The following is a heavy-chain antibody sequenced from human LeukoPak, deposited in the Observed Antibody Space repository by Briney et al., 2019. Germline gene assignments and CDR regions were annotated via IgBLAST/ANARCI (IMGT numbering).Heavy chain of an antibody. CDR3: ARQIIIAVALNWFDP. J-gene: IGHJ5*02. CDR2: IYYSGST. V-gene: IGHV4-39*01. CDR1: GGSISSSSYY. Sequence: SETLSLTCTVSGGSISSSSYYWGWIRQPPGKGLELIGSIYYSGSTYYNPSLKSRVTISVDTSKNKFSLKLSSVTAADTAVYYCARQIIIAVALNWFDPWDQGTLVTVSS. D-gene: IGHD6-19*01.